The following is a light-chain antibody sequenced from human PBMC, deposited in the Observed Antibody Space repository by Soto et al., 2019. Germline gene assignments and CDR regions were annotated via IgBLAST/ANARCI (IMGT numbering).Light chain of an antibody. V-gene: IGLV1-51*01. CDR2: DNS. J-gene: IGLJ2*01. Sequence: HSMSAEPPPGSAGPGPKVPNPCSGKNSNIGNNYVSWYQQLPGTAPKLLIYDNSKRPSGIPDRFSGFKSGASATLGITGLQPGDEADYYCGAWDTSLRAVLFGGGTKVTVL. CDR1: NSNIGNNY. CDR3: GAWDTSLRAVL.